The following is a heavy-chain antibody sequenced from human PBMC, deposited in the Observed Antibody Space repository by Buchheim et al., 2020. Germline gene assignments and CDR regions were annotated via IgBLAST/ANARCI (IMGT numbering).Heavy chain of an antibody. D-gene: IGHD3-10*01. J-gene: IGHJ5*02. CDR2: IYWDDDK. Sequence: QITLKESGPTLVKPTQTLTLTCTFSGFSLSTSGVGVGWIRQPPGKALEWLALIYWDDDKRYSPSLKSRLTITKDTSKNQVVLTMTNMDPVDTATYYYAHRRQRMVQPPPPPFDPWGQGTL. CDR1: GFSLSTSGVG. V-gene: IGHV2-5*02. CDR3: AHRRQRMVQPPPPPFDP.